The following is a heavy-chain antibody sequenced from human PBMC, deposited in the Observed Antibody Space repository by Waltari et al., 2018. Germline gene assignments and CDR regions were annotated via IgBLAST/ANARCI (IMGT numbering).Heavy chain of an antibody. CDR1: GRSIRRSSSS. Sequence: QLQLQESGPGLVKPSETLSLTCTVPGRSIRRSSSSWGWIRQPPGKGLEWIGSIYYSGSTYYNPSLKSRVTISVDTSKNQFSLKLSSVTAADTAVYYCARASSSGLDDAFDIWGQGTMVTVSS. J-gene: IGHJ3*02. V-gene: IGHV4-39*07. CDR2: IYYSGST. D-gene: IGHD3-22*01. CDR3: ARASSSGLDDAFDI.